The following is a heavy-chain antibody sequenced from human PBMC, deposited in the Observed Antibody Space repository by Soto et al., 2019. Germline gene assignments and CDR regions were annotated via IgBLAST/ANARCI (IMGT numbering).Heavy chain of an antibody. V-gene: IGHV3-49*04. CDR1: GFTFENYA. CDR3: TTAESPNVAYFFDS. D-gene: IGHD3-10*01. Sequence: GGSLRLSCTVSGFTFENYAISWVRQAPGKGLEWVGLIRNQSYSGATEYAASFKGRFTVSRDDSKNIAYLQMSSLKSEDSAVYYCTTAESPNVAYFFDSWGQGTLVTVS. CDR2: IRNQSYSGAT. J-gene: IGHJ4*02.